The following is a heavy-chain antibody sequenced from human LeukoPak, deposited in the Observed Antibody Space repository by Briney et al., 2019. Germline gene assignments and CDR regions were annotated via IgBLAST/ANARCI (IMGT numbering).Heavy chain of an antibody. Sequence: PGGSLRLSCAASGFTFNNYWMSWVRQAPGKGLEWVANIKQDGSEKNYVDSVKGRFTISRDNAKTSLYLQMNSLRDEDTAVYYCAKHRFESGGYHSTDWGQGTLVTVSS. D-gene: IGHD3-22*01. J-gene: IGHJ4*02. CDR2: IKQDGSEK. CDR3: AKHRFESGGYHSTD. V-gene: IGHV3-7*03. CDR1: GFTFNNYW.